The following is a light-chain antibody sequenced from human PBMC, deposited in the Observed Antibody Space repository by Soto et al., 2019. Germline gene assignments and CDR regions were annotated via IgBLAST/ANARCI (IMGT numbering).Light chain of an antibody. CDR1: SSDVGSHNL. Sequence: QSALTQPASVSGSPGQSITISCTGTSSDVGSHNLVSWYQQHPGQAPKLMNYEVSKRPLGVSARFSASKSGNTASLTISGLQAEDDADYFCCSYGGSRAVFGGGTQLTVL. J-gene: IGLJ7*01. CDR2: EVS. CDR3: CSYGGSRAV. V-gene: IGLV2-23*02.